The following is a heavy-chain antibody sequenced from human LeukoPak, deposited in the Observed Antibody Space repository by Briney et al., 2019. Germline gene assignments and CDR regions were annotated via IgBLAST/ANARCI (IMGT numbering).Heavy chain of an antibody. V-gene: IGHV3-13*01. CDR3: AKGYYDSSGPPLGFDP. Sequence: GGSLRLSCAASGFTFRTYDMHWVRQATGKGLEWVSGIGFAGDTNYADSVRGRFTISRDNSKNTLYLQMNSLRAEDTAVYYCAKGYYDSSGPPLGFDPWGQGTLVTVSS. J-gene: IGHJ5*02. CDR1: GFTFRTYD. D-gene: IGHD3-22*01. CDR2: IGFAGDT.